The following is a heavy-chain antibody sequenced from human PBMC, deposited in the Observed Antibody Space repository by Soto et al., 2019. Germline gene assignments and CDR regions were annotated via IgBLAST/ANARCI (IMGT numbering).Heavy chain of an antibody. CDR1: GGSISSGGYY. D-gene: IGHD2-2*01. V-gene: IGHV4-31*03. J-gene: IGHJ5*02. CDR3: ARVLVVVVPAALTIFDP. Sequence: QVQLQESGPGLVKPSQTLSLTCTVSGGSISSGGYYWSWIRQHPGKGLEWIWYIYYSGSTYYNPSLNSRVTISVDTSKNQFSLKLSSVTAADTAVYYCARVLVVVVPAALTIFDPWGQGTLVTVSS. CDR2: IYYSGST.